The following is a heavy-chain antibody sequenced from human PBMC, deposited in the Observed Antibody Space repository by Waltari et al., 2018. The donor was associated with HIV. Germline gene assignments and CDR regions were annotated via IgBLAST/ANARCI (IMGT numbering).Heavy chain of an antibody. Sequence: EVQLVESGGGLVQPGGSLRLSCAASGFTFSSYWMHWVRQAPGKGLVWVSRINSDGSSTSYADSVKGRFTISRDNAKNTLYLQMNSLRAEDTAVYYCARADSGSYYNAFDIWGQGTMVTVSS. D-gene: IGHD1-26*01. CDR1: GFTFSSYW. J-gene: IGHJ3*02. CDR2: INSDGSST. CDR3: ARADSGSYYNAFDI. V-gene: IGHV3-74*01.